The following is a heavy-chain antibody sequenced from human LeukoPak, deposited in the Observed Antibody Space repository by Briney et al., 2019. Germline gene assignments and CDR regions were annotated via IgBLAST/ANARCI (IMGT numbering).Heavy chain of an antibody. CDR2: ISGSGGST. V-gene: IGHV3-23*01. Sequence: GGSLRLSCAASGFTFSGYAMSWVRQAPGKGLEWVSAISGSGGSTYYADSVKGRFTISRDNSKNTLYLQMNSLRAEDTAVYYCAKAYLGYSINYFDYWGQGTLVTVSS. J-gene: IGHJ4*02. D-gene: IGHD5-18*01. CDR1: GFTFSGYA. CDR3: AKAYLGYSINYFDY.